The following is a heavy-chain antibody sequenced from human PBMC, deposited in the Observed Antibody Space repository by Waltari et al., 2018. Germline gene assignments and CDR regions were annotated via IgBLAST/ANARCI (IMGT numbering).Heavy chain of an antibody. V-gene: IGHV7-4-1*02. CDR1: GYTFTNYP. D-gene: IGHD6-6*01. CDR3: ARKIGDTSSAWYFDL. CDR2: INTDTGNP. Sequence: QVQLVQSGSELKEPGASVKISCQASGYTFTNYPINWVRQAPGQGLEWMGWINTDTGNPTYAQVFTGRCVFSLDTSVSTSYLQISSLKAEDTAVYYCARKIGDTSSAWYFDLWGRGSLVTVSS. J-gene: IGHJ2*01.